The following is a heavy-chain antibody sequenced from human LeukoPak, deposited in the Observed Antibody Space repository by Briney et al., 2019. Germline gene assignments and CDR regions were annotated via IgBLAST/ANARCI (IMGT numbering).Heavy chain of an antibody. J-gene: IGHJ4*02. CDR1: GFTFNSYW. D-gene: IGHD5-12*01. CDR3: ANLGGSGYDPVDY. V-gene: IGHV3-7*03. CDR2: IKRDGSEK. Sequence: GGSLRLSCAASGFTFNSYWMNWVRQAPGKGLEWVANIKRDGSEKYYVDSVKGRFTISRDNSKNTLYLQMNSLRAEDTAVYYCANLGGSGYDPVDYWGQGTLVTVSS.